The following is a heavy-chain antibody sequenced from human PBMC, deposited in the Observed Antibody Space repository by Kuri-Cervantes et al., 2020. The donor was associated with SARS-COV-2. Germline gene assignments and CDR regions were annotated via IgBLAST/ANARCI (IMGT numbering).Heavy chain of an antibody. D-gene: IGHD2-2*01. CDR3: AKAGKKEGYCSSTSCYLDSDY. V-gene: IGHV3-23*01. CDR2: ISGSGGST. Sequence: GGSLRLSCTVSGGSISSSSYYWGWIRQPPGKGLEWVSAISGSGGSTYYADSVKGRFTISRDNSKNTLYLQMNSLRAEDTAVYYCAKAGKKEGYCSSTSCYLDSDYWGQGTLVTVSS. CDR1: GGSISSSSYY. J-gene: IGHJ4*02.